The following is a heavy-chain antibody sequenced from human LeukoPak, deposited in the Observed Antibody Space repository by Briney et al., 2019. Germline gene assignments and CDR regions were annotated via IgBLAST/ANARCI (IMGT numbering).Heavy chain of an antibody. V-gene: IGHV3-48*04. D-gene: IGHD6-19*01. Sequence: GGSLRLSCAASRFNFSRYGMNWVRQAPGKGLEWVSNIGSSGTTIYYADSVKGRFSISRDNAKSSLYLQMNSLRVEDTAVYYCALLAVASDFDYWGQGALVTVSS. CDR1: RFNFSRYG. CDR2: IGSSGTTI. J-gene: IGHJ4*02. CDR3: ALLAVASDFDY.